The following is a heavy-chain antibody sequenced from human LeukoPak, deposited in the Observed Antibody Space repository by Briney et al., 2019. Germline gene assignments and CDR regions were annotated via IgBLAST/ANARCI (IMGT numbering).Heavy chain of an antibody. CDR1: GFTLSGYW. CDR3: ARDWVAGVPFDAFDI. V-gene: IGHV3-7*01. CDR2: IKEDGSET. Sequence: GGFLRLSCAASGFTLSGYWMSWVRQAPGKGLEWVANIKEDGSETYYVDPVKGRFTISRDNAKNPLYLHMNSLTAEDTAMYYCARDWVAGVPFDAFDIWGQGTMVSVSS. D-gene: IGHD3-10*01. J-gene: IGHJ3*02.